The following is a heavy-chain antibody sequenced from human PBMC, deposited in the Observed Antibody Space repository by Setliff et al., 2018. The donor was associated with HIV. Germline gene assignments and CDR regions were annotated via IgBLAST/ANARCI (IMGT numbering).Heavy chain of an antibody. V-gene: IGHV2-5*01. Sequence: ESGPTLVNPTQTLTLTCTFSGFSLSTDEVGVGWIRQSPGKALEWLAVIYWNDAKRYTPSLENRLTITKGTSANQVVLTMTNMDPVDTATYYCAHRRRGVRHPYTSYSDFWGQGTLVT. CDR3: AHRRRGVRHPYTSYSDF. D-gene: IGHD2-2*02. CDR2: IYWNDAK. J-gene: IGHJ4*02. CDR1: GFSLSTDEVG.